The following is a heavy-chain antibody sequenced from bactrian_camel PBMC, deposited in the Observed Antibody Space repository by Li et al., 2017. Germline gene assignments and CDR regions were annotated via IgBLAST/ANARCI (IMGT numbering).Heavy chain of an antibody. J-gene: IGHJ4*01. Sequence: QVHLVESGGGPVQEGGSLRLSCAGQGYSDGAHYYMTWIRQAPGKGLEWVSSITASGTTSYSNSVRGRFTISRDNAKNTLYLQLDSLRTEDTATYYCAKGRPRLGLVAADLDRGQGTQVTVS. CDR3: AKGRPRLGLVAADLD. D-gene: IGHD7*01. V-gene: IGHV3S1*01. CDR1: GYSDGAHYY. CDR2: ITASGTT.